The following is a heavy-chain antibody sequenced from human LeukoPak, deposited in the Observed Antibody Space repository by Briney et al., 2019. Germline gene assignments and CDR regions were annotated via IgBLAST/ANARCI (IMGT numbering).Heavy chain of an antibody. D-gene: IGHD3-3*01. J-gene: IGHJ4*02. V-gene: IGHV1-2*02. CDR2: INPNSGGT. CDR1: GYTFTGYY. Sequence: ASVKVSCKASGYTFTGYYMHWVRQAPGQGLEWMGWINPNSGGTNYAQKFQGRVTMTRDTSISTAYMELSRLRSDDTAVYYCARVPDDFWSGYLYYFDYWGQGTLVTVSS. CDR3: ARVPDDFWSGYLYYFDY.